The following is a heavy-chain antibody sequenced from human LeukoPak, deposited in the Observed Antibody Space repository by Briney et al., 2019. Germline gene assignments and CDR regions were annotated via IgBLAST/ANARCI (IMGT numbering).Heavy chain of an antibody. CDR3: ARAPPGYYGSGKGWFDP. CDR2: IIPIFGTA. V-gene: IGHV1-69*13. Sequence: ASVKVSCKASGGTFSSYAISWVRQAPGQGLELMGGIIPIFGTANYAQKFQGRVTITADESTSTAYMELSSLRSEDTAVYYCARAPPGYYGSGKGWFDPWGQGTLVTVSS. J-gene: IGHJ5*02. CDR1: GGTFSSYA. D-gene: IGHD3-10*01.